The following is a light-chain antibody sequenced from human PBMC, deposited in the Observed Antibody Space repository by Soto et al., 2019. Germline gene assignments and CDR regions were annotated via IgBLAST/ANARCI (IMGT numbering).Light chain of an antibody. V-gene: IGLV1-44*01. CDR1: SSNIGSNT. Sequence: QPVLTQPPSASGTPGQRVTISCSGSSSNIGSNTVHWYQQLPGTAPKLLIFINNQRPSGVPDRFSGSKSGTLASLAISGLQSEDEADYYCVAWDDSLYGRVFGGGTKLTVL. CDR3: VAWDDSLYGRV. J-gene: IGLJ3*02. CDR2: INN.